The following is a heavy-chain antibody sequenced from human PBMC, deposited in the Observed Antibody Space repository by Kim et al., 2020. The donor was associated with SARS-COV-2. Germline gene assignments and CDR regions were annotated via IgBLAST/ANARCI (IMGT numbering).Heavy chain of an antibody. Sequence: TRYSPSFQGQVTISADKSISTAYLQWSSLKASDTAMYYCARRRSGWGFDYWGQGTLVTVSS. CDR2: T. J-gene: IGHJ4*02. V-gene: IGHV5-51*01. CDR3: ARRRSGWGFDY. D-gene: IGHD6-19*01.